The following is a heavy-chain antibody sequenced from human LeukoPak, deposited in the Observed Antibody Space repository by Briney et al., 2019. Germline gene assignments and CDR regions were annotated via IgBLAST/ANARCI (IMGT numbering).Heavy chain of an antibody. V-gene: IGHV1-69*05. J-gene: IGHJ4*02. Sequence: ASVKVSCKASGGTFSSYAISWARQAPGQGLEWMGGIIPIFGTANYAQKFQGRVTITTDESTSTAYMELSSLRSEDTAVYYCARGRQQLVAYFDYWGQGTLVTVSS. CDR1: GGTFSSYA. D-gene: IGHD6-13*01. CDR3: ARGRQQLVAYFDY. CDR2: IIPIFGTA.